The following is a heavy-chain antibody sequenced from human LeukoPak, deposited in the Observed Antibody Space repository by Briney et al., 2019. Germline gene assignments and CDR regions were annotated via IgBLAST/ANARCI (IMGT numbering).Heavy chain of an antibody. Sequence: GGSLRLSCAASGFTVSSNYMSWVRQAPGKGLEWVSVIYSGGSTYYADSVKGRFTFSRDNSKNTLYLQMNSLRAEDTAVYYCARNYYDSSGYYVGSPPFFDYWGQGTLVTVSS. D-gene: IGHD3-22*01. J-gene: IGHJ4*02. CDR2: IYSGGST. V-gene: IGHV3-66*02. CDR3: ARNYYDSSGYYVGSPPFFDY. CDR1: GFTVSSNY.